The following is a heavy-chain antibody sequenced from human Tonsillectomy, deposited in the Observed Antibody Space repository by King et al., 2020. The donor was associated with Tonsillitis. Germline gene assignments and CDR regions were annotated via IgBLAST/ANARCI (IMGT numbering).Heavy chain of an antibody. Sequence: QLVQSGAEVKKPGESLKISCKGSEYSFNNYWIGWVRQMPGKGLEWMGIINPGDSDTRYSPSFQGQVTISADKSISTVYLQWSSLKASDTGMYYCARRQARPDHDAFDIWGQGTAVTVSS. V-gene: IGHV5-51*03. D-gene: IGHD6-6*01. CDR1: EYSFNNYW. J-gene: IGHJ3*02. CDR2: INPGDSDT. CDR3: ARRQARPDHDAFDI.